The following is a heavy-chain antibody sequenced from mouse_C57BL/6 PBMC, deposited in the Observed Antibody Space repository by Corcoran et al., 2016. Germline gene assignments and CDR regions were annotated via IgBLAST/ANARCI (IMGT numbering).Heavy chain of an antibody. CDR1: GYTFTTYG. V-gene: IGHV9-3*01. D-gene: IGHD1-1*01. Sequence: QSQLVQAGPELKKPGETVKISCKASGYTFTTYGMSWVKQAPGKGLKWMGWINTYSGVPTYADDFKGRFAFSLETSASTAYLQINNLKNEDTATYFCARSGITTVVATGFDYCGQGTTLTVSS. J-gene: IGHJ2*01. CDR2: INTYSGVP. CDR3: ARSGITTVVATGFDY.